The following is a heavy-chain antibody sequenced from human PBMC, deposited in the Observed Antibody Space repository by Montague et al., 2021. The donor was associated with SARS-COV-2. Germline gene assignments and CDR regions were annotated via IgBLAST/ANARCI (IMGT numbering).Heavy chain of an antibody. CDR3: ARGSGNLDPPDL. D-gene: IGHD6-19*01. J-gene: IGHJ6*02. Sequence: CAISGDSVSSNSATWNWVRQSPSRGLEWLGRTYYRSKWYSDYAVSVRSRVTINPDTSKNQFSLQLNSVTAADTAVYYCARGSGNLDPPDLWGQGTTVTVSS. CDR2: TYYRSKWYS. CDR1: GDSVSSNSAT. V-gene: IGHV6-1*01.